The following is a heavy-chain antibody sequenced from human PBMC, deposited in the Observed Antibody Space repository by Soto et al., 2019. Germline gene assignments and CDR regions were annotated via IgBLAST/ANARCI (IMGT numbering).Heavy chain of an antibody. J-gene: IGHJ4*02. D-gene: IGHD3-10*01. CDR2: ISAYNDNT. CDR3: ARGWFGEFVSYFDY. Sequence: QVQLVQSGAEVKKPGASVKVSCKASGFTFTSYAISWVRQAPGQGLEWMGWISAYNDNTNYAQKLQGRVTMTTDTSTSTAYMELRSLRSDDTAVYHCARGWFGEFVSYFDYWGQRTLVTVSS. CDR1: GFTFTSYA. V-gene: IGHV1-18*01.